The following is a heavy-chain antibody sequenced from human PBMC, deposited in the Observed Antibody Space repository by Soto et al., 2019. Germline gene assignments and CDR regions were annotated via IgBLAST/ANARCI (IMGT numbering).Heavy chain of an antibody. CDR2: IYHSGST. Sequence: QLQLQESGSGLVKPSQTLSLTCAVSGGSISSGGYSWSWIRQPPGKGLEWIGSIYHSGSTYYNPSLQSRVTVSVDSSRIQFPLKVSSVAAADTAVYYCARGAEGGGDYAFDIGGQGTMVTVAS. D-gene: IGHD2-21*01. CDR3: ARGAEGGGDYAFDI. J-gene: IGHJ3*02. CDR1: GGSISSGGYS. V-gene: IGHV4-30-2*01.